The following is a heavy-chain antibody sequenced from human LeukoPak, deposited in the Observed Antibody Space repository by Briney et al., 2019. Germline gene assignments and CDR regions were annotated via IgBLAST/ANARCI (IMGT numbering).Heavy chain of an antibody. Sequence: GGSLRLSCVASGVTLSNYAMSWARQAPGKGLEWVSGISSSGSGGNTYYADSVKGRFTISRDRSRNTLFLHMNTLTAEDTAIYYCAKDRTVGASHWSFDLWGRGTLVTVSS. CDR1: GVTLSNYA. CDR2: ISSSGSGGNT. J-gene: IGHJ2*01. V-gene: IGHV3-23*01. CDR3: AKDRTVGASHWSFDL. D-gene: IGHD1-26*01.